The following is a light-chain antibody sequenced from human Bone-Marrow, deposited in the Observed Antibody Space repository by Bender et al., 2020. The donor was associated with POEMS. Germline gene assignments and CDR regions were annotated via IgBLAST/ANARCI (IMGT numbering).Light chain of an antibody. CDR2: KDT. J-gene: IGLJ3*02. Sequence: SYELTQPPSVSVSPGQTARITCSGDILAKRYVHWYQQKPGQAPFLVMYKDTERPSVIPERFSGSSSGTTVTLIISGVRAEDEADYYCQSSCDTVRVFGGGTKLTVL. V-gene: IGLV3-25*03. CDR3: QSSCDTVRV. CDR1: ILAKRY.